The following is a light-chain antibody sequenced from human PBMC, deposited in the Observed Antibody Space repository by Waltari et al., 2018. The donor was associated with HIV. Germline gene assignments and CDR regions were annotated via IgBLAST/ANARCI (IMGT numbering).Light chain of an antibody. CDR1: NPNPETTP. V-gene: IGLV1-47*01. Sequence: QSVLTQPPSVSATPAQTVTIPCSGTNPNPETTPVYWYQHLPGAAPQLLIFANDQRPLGVPDRFSGSKSGTSASLAISGLRSEDEADYYCAAWADVLSAWVFGGGTKLSVL. CDR2: AND. J-gene: IGLJ3*02. CDR3: AAWADVLSAWV.